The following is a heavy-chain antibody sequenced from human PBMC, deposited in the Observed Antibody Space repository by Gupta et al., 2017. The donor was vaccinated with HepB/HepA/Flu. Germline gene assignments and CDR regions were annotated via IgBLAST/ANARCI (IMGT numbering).Heavy chain of an antibody. D-gene: IGHD2-15*01. CDR2: INWNGDRT. CDR1: GFTFETYG. V-gene: IGHV3-20*04. CDR3: TRHPGWWATGGED. Sequence: QLVESGGDVVRPGGSLRLPCAASGFTFETYGMSWVRQAPGKGLEWVAGINWNGDRTGYSESVKGRFTIYRNNAKNALYLQMNSLRVEDTALYYCTRHPGWWATGGEDWGLGTLVTVSS. J-gene: IGHJ4*02.